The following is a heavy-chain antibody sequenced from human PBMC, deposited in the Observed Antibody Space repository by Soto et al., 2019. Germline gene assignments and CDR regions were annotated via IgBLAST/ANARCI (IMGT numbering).Heavy chain of an antibody. J-gene: IGHJ6*03. V-gene: IGHV4-34*01. CDR3: ARRPGRGGSGRKFSYYYMDV. D-gene: IGHD3-10*01. CDR1: GGSFSGYY. Sequence: QVQLQQWGAGLLKPSETLSLTCAVYGGSFSGYYWIWIRQPPGKGLEWIGEINHSGSTNYNPSIPSRVTLSVDTSKNQFSLKLSSVTAADTAVYYCARRPGRGGSGRKFSYYYMDVWGKGTTVTVSS. CDR2: INHSGST.